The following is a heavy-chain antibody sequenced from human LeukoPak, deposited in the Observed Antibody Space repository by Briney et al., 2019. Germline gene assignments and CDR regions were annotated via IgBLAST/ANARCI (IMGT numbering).Heavy chain of an antibody. J-gene: IGHJ4*02. CDR1: GFTFSSYA. V-gene: IGHV3-30-3*01. CDR3: ARDLQPAGSY. CDR2: ISYDGSNK. Sequence: GGSLRLSCAASGFTFSSYAMHWVRQAPGKGLEWVTVISYDGSNKYYADSVKGRFTISRDNSKNTLYLQMNSLRAEDTAVYYCARDLQPAGSYWGQGTLVTVSS. D-gene: IGHD1-1*01.